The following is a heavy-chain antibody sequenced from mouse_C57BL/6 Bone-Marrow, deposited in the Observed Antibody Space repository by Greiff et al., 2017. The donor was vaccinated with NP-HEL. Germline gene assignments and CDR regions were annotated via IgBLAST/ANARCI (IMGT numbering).Heavy chain of an antibody. CDR1: GYTFTSYW. D-gene: IGHD1-1*01. Sequence: VQLQQPGAELVKPGASVKLSCKASGYTFTSYWMHWVKQRPGRGLEWIGRIDPKSGGTKYNEKFKSKATLTVDKPSSTAYMQLSSLTSEDSAVYYCAREGVLTWFAYWGQGTLVTVSA. CDR3: AREGVLTWFAY. V-gene: IGHV1-72*01. CDR2: IDPKSGGT. J-gene: IGHJ3*01.